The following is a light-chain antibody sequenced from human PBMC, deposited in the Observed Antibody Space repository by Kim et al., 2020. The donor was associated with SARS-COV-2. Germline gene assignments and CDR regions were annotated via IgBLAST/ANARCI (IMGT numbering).Light chain of an antibody. CDR1: QSISSW. CDR2: KAS. CDR3: QQYISYSIT. J-gene: IGKJ5*01. V-gene: IGKV1-5*03. Sequence: ASVGDRVTITCRASQSISSWLAWFQQKPGKAPKLLIYKASSLESVVPSRFSGSGSGTEFTLTISSLQPDDFATYYCQQYISYSITFGQGTRLEIK.